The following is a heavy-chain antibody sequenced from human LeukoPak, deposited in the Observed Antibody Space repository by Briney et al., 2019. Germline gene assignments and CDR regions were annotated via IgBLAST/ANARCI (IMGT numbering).Heavy chain of an antibody. V-gene: IGHV3-21*01. CDR3: ARATDGDYVLY. D-gene: IGHD4-17*01. J-gene: IGHJ4*02. Sequence: WVSSISSSSSYINYADSVKGRFTISRDNAKNSLYLQMNSLRAEDTAVYYCARATDGDYVLYWGQGTLVTVSS. CDR2: ISSSSSYI.